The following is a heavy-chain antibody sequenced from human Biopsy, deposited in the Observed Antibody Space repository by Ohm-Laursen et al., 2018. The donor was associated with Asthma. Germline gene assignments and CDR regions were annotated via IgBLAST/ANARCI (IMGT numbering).Heavy chain of an antibody. D-gene: IGHD5-12*01. CDR3: AKRRGYSGHDNDY. J-gene: IGHJ4*02. Sequence: SLRLSCAASGFMFGSFGMHWVRQAPGKGLEWVAVISYDGNHKFYEDSVKGRFTISRDNSKNTLYLQMNSLRTEDTAVYYRAKRRGYSGHDNDYWGQGTLVIVSS. CDR2: ISYDGNHK. CDR1: GFMFGSFG. V-gene: IGHV3-30*18.